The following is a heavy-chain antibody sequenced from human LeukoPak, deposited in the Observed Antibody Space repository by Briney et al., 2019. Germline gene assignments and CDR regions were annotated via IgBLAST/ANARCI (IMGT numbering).Heavy chain of an antibody. D-gene: IGHD3-3*01. J-gene: IGHJ5*02. V-gene: IGHV3-48*01. Sequence: GGSLRLSCAASGFTFSSYNMNWVRQAPGKGLEWVSYISTSSRTVYYADSVKGRFTISRDNAKNSLYLQMNSLRAEDTAVYYCARDRSGDVDFWSGYYTNYFDPWGQGTLVTVSS. CDR3: ARDRSGDVDFWSGYYTNYFDP. CDR1: GFTFSSYN. CDR2: ISTSSRTV.